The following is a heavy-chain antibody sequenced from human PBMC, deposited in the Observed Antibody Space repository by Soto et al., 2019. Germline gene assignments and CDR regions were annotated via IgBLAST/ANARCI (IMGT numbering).Heavy chain of an antibody. CDR2: ISGSGGST. J-gene: IGHJ3*02. V-gene: IGHV3-23*01. CDR1: GFTFSSYA. D-gene: IGHD1-1*01. CDR3: AKDTGGGVPGAFDI. Sequence: GGPRRLSCAASGFTFSSYAMGWVRQAPGKGLGGVSAISGSGGSTNYADSVKGRFTISRDNSKNPLYLQMNSLRAEDTAVYYCAKDTGGGVPGAFDIWGQGTMVTVSS.